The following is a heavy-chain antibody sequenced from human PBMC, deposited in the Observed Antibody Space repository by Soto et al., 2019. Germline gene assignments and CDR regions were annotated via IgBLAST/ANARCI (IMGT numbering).Heavy chain of an antibody. D-gene: IGHD2-15*01. J-gene: IGHJ5*02. CDR3: ARGGIAGHWFDP. CDR1: GDSISNGGFY. Sequence: QVQLQESGPGLVKPSQTLSLTCTVSGDSISNGGFYYSWIRQHPGQSLEWVGYIFHSGSTLSNPSLRSRVTLSADTSKNQLFLKLTSVTAADTAVYHCARGGIAGHWFDPWGQGTLVTVSA. V-gene: IGHV4-31*03. CDR2: IFHSGST.